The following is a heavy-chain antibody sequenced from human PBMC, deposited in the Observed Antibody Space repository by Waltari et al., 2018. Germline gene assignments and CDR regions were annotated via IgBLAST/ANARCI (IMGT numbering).Heavy chain of an antibody. V-gene: IGHV3-30*03. CDR2: IAYDGSIT. CDR3: AIDSSYYRGAKSRGNWFAP. CDR1: GFTFTRYG. Sequence: QVQLVESGGAVVQPGRSLSLSCEASGFTFTRYGILLFPPAPGTGWVGVAGIAYDGSITANVDTAEGRFTISRDNSKNTVYLQVSSLRAEDTAMYYWAIDSSYYRGAKSRGNWFAPWGQGTLVTVSS. D-gene: IGHD3-10*01. J-gene: IGHJ5*02.